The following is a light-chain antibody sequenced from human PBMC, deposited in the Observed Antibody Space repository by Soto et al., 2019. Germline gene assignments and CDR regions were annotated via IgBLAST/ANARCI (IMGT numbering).Light chain of an antibody. CDR1: QSVSTY. CDR2: DAS. J-gene: IGKJ4*01. CDR3: QQRSNWPST. Sequence: EIVLTQSPVTLSLSPGERATLSCRASQSVSTYLAWYQQKPGRAPRLLIYDASSRATGIPARFSGSGSGTDFTLTISSLEPEDVAVYCCQQRSNWPSTFGGGTKVEIK. V-gene: IGKV3-11*01.